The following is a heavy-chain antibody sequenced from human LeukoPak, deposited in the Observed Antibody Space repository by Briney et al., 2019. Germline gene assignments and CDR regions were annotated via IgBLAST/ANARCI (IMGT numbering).Heavy chain of an antibody. CDR1: GYTFTSYD. D-gene: IGHD3-10*01. J-gene: IGHJ4*02. CDR2: MNPNSGNT. Sequence: ASVTVSCKASGYTFTSYDINWVRQAAGQGLEWMGWMNPNSGNTGYAQKFQGRVTMTRNTSISTAYMELSSLRSEDTAVYYCSMVRVGVDYWGQGTLVTVSS. CDR3: SMVRVGVDY. V-gene: IGHV1-8*01.